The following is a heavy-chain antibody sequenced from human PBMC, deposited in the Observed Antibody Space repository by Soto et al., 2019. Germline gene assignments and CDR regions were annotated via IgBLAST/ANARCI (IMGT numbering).Heavy chain of an antibody. D-gene: IGHD6-13*01. CDR3: ARSPRSSPYFDY. V-gene: IGHV5-51*01. CDR1: GYKFSNFW. Sequence: ESLKISCKGSGYKFSNFWIAWVRQLPGKGLEYMGIIYPGDSETRYSPSFHGKVTISADRSIGTAYLQWSSLEASDSAFYFCARSPRSSPYFDYWGQGALVTVSS. J-gene: IGHJ4*02. CDR2: IYPGDSET.